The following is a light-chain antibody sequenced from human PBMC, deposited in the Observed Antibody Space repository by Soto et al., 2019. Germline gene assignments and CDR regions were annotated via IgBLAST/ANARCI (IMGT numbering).Light chain of an antibody. V-gene: IGLV1-44*01. J-gene: IGLJ3*02. CDR2: NNN. Sequence: QSVLTQPPSASGTPGQRVTISCSGSNFNIGSHTVNWYQQLPGTAPKLLMHNNNQRPSGVPDRFSGSKSGTSASLAISGLQSEDEADYSCSVWDDSLKGWVFGGGTKL. CDR3: SVWDDSLKGWV. CDR1: NFNIGSHT.